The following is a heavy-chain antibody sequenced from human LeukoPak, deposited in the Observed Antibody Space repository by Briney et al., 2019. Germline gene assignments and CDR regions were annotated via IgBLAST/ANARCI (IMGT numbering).Heavy chain of an antibody. V-gene: IGHV4-4*02. CDR3: ARVGIYYYGSGALDAFDI. CDR1: GGSISSSNW. Sequence: PSGTLSLTCGVSGGSISSSNWWSWVRPPPGKGLEWIGEISHSGSTNYNPSLKSRVTISVDKAENQFSLKMSSVTAADTAVYNCARVGIYYYGSGALDAFDIWGQGTMVTVSS. J-gene: IGHJ3*02. CDR2: ISHSGST. D-gene: IGHD3-10*01.